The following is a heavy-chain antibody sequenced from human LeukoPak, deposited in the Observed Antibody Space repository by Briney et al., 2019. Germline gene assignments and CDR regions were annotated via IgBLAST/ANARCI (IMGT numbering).Heavy chain of an antibody. CDR3: ARARRTKKKYYDYVPDAFDI. D-gene: IGHD3-16*01. V-gene: IGHV1-69*05. J-gene: IGHJ3*02. CDR2: IIPIFGTA. Sequence: SVKVSCKASGGTSSSYAISWVRQAPGQGLEWMGGIIPIFGTANYAQKFQGRVTITTDESTSTAYMELSSLRSEDTAVYYCARARRTKKKYYDYVPDAFDIWGQGTMVTVSS. CDR1: GGTSSSYA.